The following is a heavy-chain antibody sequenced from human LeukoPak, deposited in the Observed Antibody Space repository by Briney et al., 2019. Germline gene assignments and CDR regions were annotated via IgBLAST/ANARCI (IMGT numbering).Heavy chain of an antibody. Sequence: SETLSLTCTVSGGSISSGDYYWSWIRQPAGKGLEWIGRIYTSGSTNYNPSLKSRVTISVDTSKNQFSLKLSSVTAADTAVYYCARGIVVVPAASGGAFDIWGQGTMVTVSS. CDR3: ARGIVVVPAASGGAFDI. CDR2: IYTSGST. CDR1: GGSISSGDYY. D-gene: IGHD2-2*01. J-gene: IGHJ3*02. V-gene: IGHV4-61*02.